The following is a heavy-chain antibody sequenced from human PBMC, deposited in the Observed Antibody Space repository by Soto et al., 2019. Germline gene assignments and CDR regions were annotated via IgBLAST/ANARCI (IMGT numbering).Heavy chain of an antibody. CDR3: ARGQYDILTGHYHYYYGMDV. V-gene: IGHV4-30-2*01. CDR2: IYHSGST. D-gene: IGHD3-9*01. J-gene: IGHJ6*02. CDR1: GGSISSGGFS. Sequence: SETLSLTCAVSGGSISSGGFSWGWIRQPPGKGLGWIGYIYHSGSTNYNPSLKSRVTISVDKSKNQFSLKLSSVTAADTAVYYCARGQYDILTGHYHYYYGMDVWGQGTTVTVSS.